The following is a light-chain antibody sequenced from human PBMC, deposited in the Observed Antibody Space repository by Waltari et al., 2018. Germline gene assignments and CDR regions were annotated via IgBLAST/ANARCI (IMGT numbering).Light chain of an antibody. CDR2: ATN. J-gene: IGLJ3*02. CDR1: RPNIGGNT. V-gene: IGLV1-44*01. CDR3: AAWDASLFGPWV. Sequence: QSVLTHPPSASGTPGQRVTIPCPVIRPNIGGNTVTWSQHLPGTAPKLLIYATNHRPSGVPYRFSASLSGTSASLAISGLQSEDEADYYCAAWDASLFGPWVFGGGTRLTVL.